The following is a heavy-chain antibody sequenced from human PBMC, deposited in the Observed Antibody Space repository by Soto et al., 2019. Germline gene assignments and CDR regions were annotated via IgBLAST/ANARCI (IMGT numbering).Heavy chain of an antibody. J-gene: IGHJ3*02. V-gene: IGHV4-59*08. CDR1: GGSISSYY. CDR3: ARRVVRGVINNRDAFEI. CDR2: IYYSGST. Sequence: SETLSLTCTVSGGSISSYYWSWIRQPPGKGLEWIGYIYYSGSTNYNPSLKSRVTISVDTSKNQFSLKLSSVTAADTAVYYCARRVVRGVINNRDAFEIWGQGTMVTVS. D-gene: IGHD3-10*01.